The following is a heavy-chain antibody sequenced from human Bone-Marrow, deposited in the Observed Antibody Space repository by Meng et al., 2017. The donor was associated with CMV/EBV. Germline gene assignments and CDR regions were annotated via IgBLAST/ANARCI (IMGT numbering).Heavy chain of an antibody. CDR3: ASENCGGDCYPDPYYYYGMDV. CDR2: INPNSGGT. J-gene: IGHJ6*02. CDR1: GYTFTGYY. D-gene: IGHD2-21*01. Sequence: ASVKVSCKASGYTFTGYYMHWVRQAPGQGLEWMGWINPNSGGTNYAQKFQGRVTMTRDTSISTAYMELSRLRSDDTAVYYCASENCGGDCYPDPYYYYGMDVWGQGTTVTVSS. V-gene: IGHV1-2*02.